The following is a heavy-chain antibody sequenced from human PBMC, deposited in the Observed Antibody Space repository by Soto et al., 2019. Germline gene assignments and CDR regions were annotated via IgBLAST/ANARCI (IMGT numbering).Heavy chain of an antibody. Sequence: ASVKVSCKASGYSFTDYHIHWVRQAPGQGLEWLGRINPKSGGTSTAQKFQGWVTMTTDTSISTASMELTRLTSDDTAIYYCARGDSTDCSNGVCSFFYNRDMDVWGQGTTVTVS. D-gene: IGHD2-8*01. CDR2: INPKSGGT. J-gene: IGHJ6*02. V-gene: IGHV1-2*04. CDR3: ARGDSTDCSNGVCSFFYNRDMDV. CDR1: GYSFTDYH.